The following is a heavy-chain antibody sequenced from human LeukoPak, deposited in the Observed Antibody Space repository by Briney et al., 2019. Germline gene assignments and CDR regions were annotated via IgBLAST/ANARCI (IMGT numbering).Heavy chain of an antibody. Sequence: PGGSLRLSCAASGFNLRDYSFNWVRQAPGKGLEWVSAISGSGAKTYYADSVKGRFTISRDNSRNTLYLQMNSLRVEDTAVYYCAQGDSYYDFLLSVWGQGTMVTVSS. CDR2: ISGSGAKT. CDR3: AQGDSYYDFLLSV. J-gene: IGHJ3*01. CDR1: GFNLRDYS. V-gene: IGHV3-23*01. D-gene: IGHD3-3*01.